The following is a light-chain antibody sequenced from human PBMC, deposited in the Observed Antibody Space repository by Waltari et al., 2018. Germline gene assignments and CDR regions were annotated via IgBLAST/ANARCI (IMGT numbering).Light chain of an antibody. CDR2: GAS. J-gene: IGKJ5*01. V-gene: IGKV3D-15*01. CDR1: QTIPTN. Sequence: EVVMTHSPPTLSVSPGERASLACRASQTIPTNLAWSPQKPGQPPRPLVYGASTRSPSIPARFKGSGSGTEFTLTISSLQSEDSAVYCCQQYNRWPPVTFGQGTRLEI. CDR3: QQYNRWPPVT.